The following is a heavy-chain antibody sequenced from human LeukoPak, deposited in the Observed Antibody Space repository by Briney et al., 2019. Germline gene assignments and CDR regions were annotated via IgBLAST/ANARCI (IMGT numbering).Heavy chain of an antibody. CDR2: INWNSNNI. J-gene: IGHJ4*02. V-gene: IGHV3-9*01. D-gene: IGHD3-22*01. CDR3: AKASSGYYSAILD. CDR1: GFTFDDYA. Sequence: GGSLRLSCAASGFTFDDYAMHWVRQAPGKGLEWVSGINWNSNNIDYADSVKGRFTISRDNAKNSLYLQMNSLRAEDTALYYCAKASSGYYSAILDWGPGTLVTVSS.